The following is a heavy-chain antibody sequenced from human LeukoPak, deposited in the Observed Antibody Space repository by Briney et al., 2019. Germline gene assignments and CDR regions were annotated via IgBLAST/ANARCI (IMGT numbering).Heavy chain of an antibody. D-gene: IGHD6-13*01. CDR1: GFTFSSYS. V-gene: IGHV3-21*01. J-gene: IGHJ4*02. CDR3: ARVAGSWYAWGFDY. Sequence: GGSLRLSCAASGFTFSSYSMNWVRQASGKGLEWVSSISSSSSYIYYADSVKGRFTISRDNAKNSLYLQMNSLRAEDTAVYYCARVAGSWYAWGFDYWGQGTLVTVSS. CDR2: ISSSSSYI.